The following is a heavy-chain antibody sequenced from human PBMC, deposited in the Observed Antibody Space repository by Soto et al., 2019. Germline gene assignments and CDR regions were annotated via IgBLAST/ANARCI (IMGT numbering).Heavy chain of an antibody. CDR2: IYSDGNT. J-gene: IGHJ4*02. Sequence: EVQVVESGGGLVQPGGSLRLSCAASGFTVNSIYMSWVRQAPGKGLEWVSVIYSDGNTYYADSVKGRFTISRDISKNTLYLQMHSLRVEDTAVYYCVRQAWDYWGQGTLVTVSS. V-gene: IGHV3-66*04. CDR1: GFTVNSIY. CDR3: VRQAWDY.